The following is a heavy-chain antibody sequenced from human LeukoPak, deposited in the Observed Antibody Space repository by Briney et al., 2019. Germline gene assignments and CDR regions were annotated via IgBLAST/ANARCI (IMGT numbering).Heavy chain of an antibody. CDR2: IKQDGSEK. J-gene: IGHJ3*02. Sequence: PGGSLRLSCAASGFTFSSYWMSWVRQAPGKGLEWVANIKQDGSEKYYVDSVKGRFTISRDNAKNSLYLQMNSLRAKDTAVYYCARVAGRYYDILTGPFDIWGQGTMVTVSS. CDR3: ARVAGRYYDILTGPFDI. V-gene: IGHV3-7*04. D-gene: IGHD3-9*01. CDR1: GFTFSSYW.